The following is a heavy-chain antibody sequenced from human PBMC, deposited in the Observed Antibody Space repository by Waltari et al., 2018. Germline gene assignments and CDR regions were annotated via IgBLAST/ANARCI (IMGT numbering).Heavy chain of an antibody. CDR3: ARDQWFAFDI. Sequence: EVQLVESGGGLVQPGGSLRLSCAASGFTLRSYGMSWVRQAPGKGMEWVANIMTDGSEEYYVDSVRGRFTISRDNAKNSLFLQMNSLRPEDTAVYYGARDQWFAFDIWGQGTMVTVAS. J-gene: IGHJ3*02. D-gene: IGHD3-22*01. CDR1: GFTLRSYG. V-gene: IGHV3-7*01. CDR2: IMTDGSEE.